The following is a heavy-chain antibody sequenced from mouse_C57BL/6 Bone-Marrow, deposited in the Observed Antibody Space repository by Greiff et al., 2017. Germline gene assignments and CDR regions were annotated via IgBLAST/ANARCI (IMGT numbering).Heavy chain of an antibody. J-gene: IGHJ2*01. D-gene: IGHD1-1*01. CDR2: INPNNGGT. Sequence: EVQLQQSGPELVKPGASVKISCKASGYTFTDYYMNWVKQSHGKSLEWIGDINPNNGGTSYNQKFKGKATLTVDKSSSTAYMGLRSLTSEDSAVYYCARSTVRVFYFDYWGQGTTLTVSS. CDR1: GYTFTDYY. V-gene: IGHV1-26*01. CDR3: ARSTVRVFYFDY.